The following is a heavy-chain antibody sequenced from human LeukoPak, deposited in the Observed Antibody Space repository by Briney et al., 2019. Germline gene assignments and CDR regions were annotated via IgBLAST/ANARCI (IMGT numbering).Heavy chain of an antibody. CDR2: ISSSGGGT. CDR3: AKRGVVIRVFLVGFHKEAYYFDS. V-gene: IGHV3-23*01. CDR1: GITLSNYG. J-gene: IGHJ4*02. D-gene: IGHD3-10*01. Sequence: GGSLRLSCAVSGITLSNYGMSWVRQAPGKGLEWVAGISSSGGGTNYADSVKGRLTISRDNPKNTLFLQMDSLRVEDTAVYFCAKRGVVIRVFLVGFHKEAYYFDSWGQGALVTASS.